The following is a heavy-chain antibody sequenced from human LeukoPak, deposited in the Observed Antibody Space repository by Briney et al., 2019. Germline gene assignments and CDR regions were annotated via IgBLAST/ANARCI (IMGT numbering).Heavy chain of an antibody. CDR1: GGSFSGYY. J-gene: IGHJ4*02. Sequence: SETLSLTCAVYGGSFSGYYWSWIRQPPGKGLEWIGEINHSGSTNYNPSLKSRVTISVDTSKNQFSLKLSSVTAADTAVYYCARGLGGKRGYFDYWGQGTLVTVSS. CDR2: INHSGST. V-gene: IGHV4-34*01. D-gene: IGHD3-16*01. CDR3: ARGLGGKRGYFDY.